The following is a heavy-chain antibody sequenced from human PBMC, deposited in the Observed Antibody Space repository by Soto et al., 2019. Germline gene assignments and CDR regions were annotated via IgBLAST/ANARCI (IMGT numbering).Heavy chain of an antibody. V-gene: IGHV2-5*02. CDR2: IYWDDDK. Sequence: SGPTLVNPTQTLTLTCTFSGFSLSTSGEGVGWIRQPPGKALEWLALIYWDDDKRYSPSLKSRLTITKDTSKNQVVLTMTNMDPVDTATYYCARVGIAAAGYYYYSMDVWGQGTTVTVSS. CDR3: ARVGIAAAGYYYYSMDV. J-gene: IGHJ6*02. CDR1: GFSLSTSGEG. D-gene: IGHD6-13*01.